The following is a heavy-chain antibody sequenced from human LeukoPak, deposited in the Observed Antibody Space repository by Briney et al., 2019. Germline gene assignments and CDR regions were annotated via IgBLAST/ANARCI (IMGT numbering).Heavy chain of an antibody. Sequence: PGRSLRLSCAASGFTFDDYAMHWVRQAPGKGLEWVSGISWNSGSIGYADSVKGRFTISRDNAKNSLYLQMNSLRAEDTAVYYCARDEELYYYDSSGYFAFDYWGQGTLVTVSS. V-gene: IGHV3-9*01. J-gene: IGHJ4*02. CDR1: GFTFDDYA. D-gene: IGHD3-22*01. CDR2: ISWNSGSI. CDR3: ARDEELYYYDSSGYFAFDY.